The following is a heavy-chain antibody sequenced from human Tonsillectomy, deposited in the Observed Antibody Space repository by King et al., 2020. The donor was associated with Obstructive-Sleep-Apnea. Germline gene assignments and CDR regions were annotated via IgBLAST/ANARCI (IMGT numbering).Heavy chain of an antibody. V-gene: IGHV5-51*01. CDR1: GYRFTNYW. J-gene: IGHJ4*02. CDR2: IYPGDSGT. CDR3: ATTTAGHSSEVY. D-gene: IGHD6-19*01. Sequence: VQLVESGAEVKKPGESLKISCKGSGYRFTNYWIGWVRQMPGKGLEWMGIIYPGDSGTRYSPSFRGQVTISAAKSISTAYLQWSSLKASDAARYYCATTTAGHSSEVYWGQGALVTVSS.